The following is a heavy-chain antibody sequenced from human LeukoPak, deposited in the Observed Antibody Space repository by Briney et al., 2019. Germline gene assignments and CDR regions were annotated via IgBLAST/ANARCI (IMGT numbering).Heavy chain of an antibody. V-gene: IGHV1-2*02. CDR3: ARGISTDYYDSSPPRDFDY. CDR2: INPNSGGT. CDR1: KYTFSGYY. J-gene: IGHJ4*02. Sequence: ASVKVSCKASKYTFSGYYMHWVRQAPGQGLEWMGWINPNSGGTNYAQKFQGRVTMTRDTSISTAYMELSRLRSDDTAVHYCARGISTDYYDSSPPRDFDYWGQGTLVTVSS. D-gene: IGHD3-22*01.